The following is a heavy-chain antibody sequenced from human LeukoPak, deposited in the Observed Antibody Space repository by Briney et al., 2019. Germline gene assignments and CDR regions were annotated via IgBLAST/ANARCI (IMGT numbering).Heavy chain of an antibody. D-gene: IGHD2-15*01. CDR3: AREVVGYYYYYMDV. J-gene: IGHJ6*03. Sequence: SVKVSCKASGGTFSSYAISLVRQAPGQGLEWMGGIIPIFGTANYAQKFQGRVTITTDESTSTAYMELSSLRSEDTAVYYCAREVVGYYYYYMDVWGKGTTVTVSS. V-gene: IGHV1-69*05. CDR1: GGTFSSYA. CDR2: IIPIFGTA.